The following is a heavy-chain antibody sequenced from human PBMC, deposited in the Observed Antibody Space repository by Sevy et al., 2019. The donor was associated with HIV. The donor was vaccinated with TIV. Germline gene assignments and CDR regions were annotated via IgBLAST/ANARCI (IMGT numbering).Heavy chain of an antibody. CDR3: ARHRAYCSDGSCYSPWYFNL. J-gene: IGHJ2*01. Sequence: SETLSLTCTVSGGSISSSPYYWSWIRQPPGKGLEWIGSFYDTGSAYYNPSLKSPVTISVDTSKNQFSLRLSSVTAADTALYYCARHRAYCSDGSCYSPWYFNLWGRGTLVTVSS. V-gene: IGHV4-39*01. CDR2: FYDTGSA. CDR1: GGSISSSPYY. D-gene: IGHD2-15*01.